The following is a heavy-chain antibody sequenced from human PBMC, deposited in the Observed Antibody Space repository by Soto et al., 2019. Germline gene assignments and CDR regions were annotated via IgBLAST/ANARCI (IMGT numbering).Heavy chain of an antibody. Sequence: QVQLVQSGAEVKKPGSSVKVSCKASGGTFSSYAISWVRQAPGQGLEWMGGIIPIFGTANYAQKFQGRVTITADESTSTAYMELSSLRSEDTAVYYCARDRRRRYHLLGYGMDVWGQGTTVTVSS. CDR2: IIPIFGTA. D-gene: IGHD2-2*01. CDR3: ARDRRRRYHLLGYGMDV. CDR1: GGTFSSYA. J-gene: IGHJ6*02. V-gene: IGHV1-69*01.